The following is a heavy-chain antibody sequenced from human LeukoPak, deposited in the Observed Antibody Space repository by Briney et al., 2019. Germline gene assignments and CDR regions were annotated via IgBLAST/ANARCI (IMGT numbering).Heavy chain of an antibody. V-gene: IGHV3-23*01. Sequence: GGSLRLSCAVSGFTFSSYAMSWVRQAPGKGLEWVSAISGGGGSTYYADSVKGRFTISRDNSKNTLYLQMNSLRAEDTAIYYCAKSRYDSSGYYILYLFDYWGQGTLVTVSS. CDR1: GFTFSSYA. J-gene: IGHJ4*02. D-gene: IGHD3-22*01. CDR3: AKSRYDSSGYYILYLFDY. CDR2: ISGGGGST.